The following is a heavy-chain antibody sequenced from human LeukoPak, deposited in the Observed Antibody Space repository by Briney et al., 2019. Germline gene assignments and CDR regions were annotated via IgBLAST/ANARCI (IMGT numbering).Heavy chain of an antibody. CDR1: GFTVSNNY. J-gene: IGHJ4*02. CDR3: ARLIPDHFDY. D-gene: IGHD2-21*01. Sequence: GSLRLSCAVSGFTVSNNYMNWVRQAPGKGLEWIGSIYKTGITNYSPSLKSRVTISVDTSKNQFSLKLSSVTAADTAVYYCARLIPDHFDYWGQGTLVTVSS. CDR2: IYKTGIT. V-gene: IGHV4-59*02.